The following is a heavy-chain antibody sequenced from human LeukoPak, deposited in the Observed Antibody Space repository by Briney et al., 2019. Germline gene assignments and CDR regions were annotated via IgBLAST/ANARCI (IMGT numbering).Heavy chain of an antibody. D-gene: IGHD5-24*01. CDR3: ASMKRWLQFDY. CDR1: GYTFTGYY. CDR2: INPNSGGT. J-gene: IGHJ4*02. Sequence: VASVNVSCKASGYTFTGYYMHWVRQAPGQGLEWMGWINPNSGGTNYAQKFQGRVTMTRDTSISTAYMELSSLRSEDTAVYYCASMKRWLQFDYWGQGTLVTVSS. V-gene: IGHV1-2*02.